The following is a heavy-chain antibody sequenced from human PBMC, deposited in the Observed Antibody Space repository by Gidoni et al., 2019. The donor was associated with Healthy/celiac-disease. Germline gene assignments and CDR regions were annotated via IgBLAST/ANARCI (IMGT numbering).Heavy chain of an antibody. D-gene: IGHD4-17*01. CDR1: GFTFSDYY. V-gene: IGHV3-11*05. CDR3: ARGGAYGDPFDY. Sequence: QVQLVESGGGLVKPGGSLRLSCAASGFTFSDYYMSWISQAPGKGLEWVSYISSSSSYTNYADSVKGRFTISRDNAKNSLYLQMNSLRAEDTAVYYCARGGAYGDPFDYWGQGTLVTVSS. CDR2: ISSSSSYT. J-gene: IGHJ4*02.